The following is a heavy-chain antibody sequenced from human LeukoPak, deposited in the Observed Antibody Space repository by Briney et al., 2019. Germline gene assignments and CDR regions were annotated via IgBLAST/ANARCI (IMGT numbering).Heavy chain of an antibody. Sequence: PSETLSLTCTVSGCSISSYYWSWIRQPPGKGLEWIGYIYYSGSTNYNPSLKSRVTITVDTSKNQFSLKLSSVTAADTAVYYCARSDLVGASIFDYWGQGTLVTVSS. CDR2: IYYSGST. D-gene: IGHD1-26*01. CDR3: ARSDLVGASIFDY. V-gene: IGHV4-59*01. CDR1: GCSISSYY. J-gene: IGHJ4*02.